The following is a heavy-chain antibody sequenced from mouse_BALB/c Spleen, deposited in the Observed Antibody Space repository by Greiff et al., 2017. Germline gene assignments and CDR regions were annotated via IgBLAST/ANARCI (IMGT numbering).Heavy chain of an antibody. V-gene: IGHV1-77*01. CDR3: ARNDYEGGWFAY. CDR1: GYTFTDYY. J-gene: IGHJ3*01. Sequence: VQRVESGAELARPGASVKLSCKASGYTFTDYYINWVKQRTGQGLEWIGEIYPGSGNTYYNEKFKGKATLTADKSSSTAYMQLSSLTSEDSAVYFCARNDYEGGWFAYWGQGTLVTVSA. CDR2: IYPGSGNT. D-gene: IGHD2-4*01.